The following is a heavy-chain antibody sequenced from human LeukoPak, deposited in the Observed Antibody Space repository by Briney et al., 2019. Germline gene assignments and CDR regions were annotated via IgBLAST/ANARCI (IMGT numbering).Heavy chain of an antibody. Sequence: PGGSLRLSCAASGFTFSSYGMHWVRQAPGKGLEWVAVIWYDGINKFHADSVKGRFTISRDNSKNTVYLQMNSLRAEDKAVYYCTRERKSGIAAFDYWGQGTLVTVSS. CDR2: IWYDGINK. CDR1: GFTFSSYG. CDR3: TRERKSGIAAFDY. V-gene: IGHV3-33*01. D-gene: IGHD6-13*01. J-gene: IGHJ4*02.